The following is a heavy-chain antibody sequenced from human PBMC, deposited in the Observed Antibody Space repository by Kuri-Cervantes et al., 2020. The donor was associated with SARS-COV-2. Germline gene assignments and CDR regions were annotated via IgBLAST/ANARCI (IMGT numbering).Heavy chain of an antibody. Sequence: SETLSLTFTVSGGSISSYYWSWIRQPPGKGLEWIGYIYYSGSTYYNPSLKSRVTISVDTSKNLFSLKLSSLTAADTAVYYCARHGLRYYGSGSLTTFYYWGQGTLVTVSS. J-gene: IGHJ4*02. V-gene: IGHV4-59*08. CDR3: ARHGLRYYGSGSLTTFYY. CDR2: IYYSGST. CDR1: GGSISSYY. D-gene: IGHD3-10*01.